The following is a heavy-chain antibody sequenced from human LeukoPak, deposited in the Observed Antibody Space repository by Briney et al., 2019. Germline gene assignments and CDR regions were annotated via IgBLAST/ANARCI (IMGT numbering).Heavy chain of an antibody. CDR2: VRTTAEGETT. CDR3: TAGLGKTDDDS. Sequence: GGSLRLSCAASGFTFSIYAMSWVRQAPGKGLEWVGRVRTTAEGETTDYAAPVRGRFIISRDDSKSMVYLQMNRLETEDTAIYYCTAGLGKTDDDSWGQGTLVTVSS. CDR1: GFTFSIYA. D-gene: IGHD4-11*01. V-gene: IGHV3-15*01. J-gene: IGHJ4*02.